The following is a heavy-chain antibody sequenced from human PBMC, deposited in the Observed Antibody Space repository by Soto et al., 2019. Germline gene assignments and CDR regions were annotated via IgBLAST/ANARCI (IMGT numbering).Heavy chain of an antibody. D-gene: IGHD3-16*01. J-gene: IGHJ6*04. V-gene: IGHV4-39*01. CDR2: IYYSGYT. CDR1: GGSNSSSSYY. Sequence: SETLSLTCTVSGGSNSSSSYYWGWIRQPPGKGLEWIGSIYYSGYTYYNPSLKSRVTISVDTSKNQFSLKLSSVTAADTAVYYCARHNGPLYVGYYYDMDVWGKGTTVT. CDR3: ARHNGPLYVGYYYDMDV.